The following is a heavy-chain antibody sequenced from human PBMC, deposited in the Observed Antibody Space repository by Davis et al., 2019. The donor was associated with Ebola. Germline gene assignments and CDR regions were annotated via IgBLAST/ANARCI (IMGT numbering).Heavy chain of an antibody. Sequence: GSLRLSCAASGFTFSSYAMTWVRQAPGKGLEWIGEINHSGSTNYNPSLKSRVTISVDTSKNQFSLKLSSVTAADTAVYYCARGYNGWFDPWGQGTLVTVSS. V-gene: IGHV4-34*01. CDR1: GFTFSSYA. D-gene: IGHD1-1*01. J-gene: IGHJ5*02. CDR3: ARGYNGWFDP. CDR2: INHSGST.